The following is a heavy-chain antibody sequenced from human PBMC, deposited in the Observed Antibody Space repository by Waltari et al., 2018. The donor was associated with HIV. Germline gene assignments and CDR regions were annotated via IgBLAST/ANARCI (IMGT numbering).Heavy chain of an antibody. Sequence: QVQLVQSGAEVKKPGASVKVSCKASGYTFTSYDINWVRQATGQGLEWMGWMNPNSGNTGYPQKFQGIVTMTRNTSISTAYMELSSLRSEDTAVYYCARGRVQVRGAMYYFDYWGQGTLVTVSS. J-gene: IGHJ4*02. V-gene: IGHV1-8*01. CDR1: GYTFTSYD. D-gene: IGHD3-10*01. CDR3: ARGRVQVRGAMYYFDY. CDR2: MNPNSGNT.